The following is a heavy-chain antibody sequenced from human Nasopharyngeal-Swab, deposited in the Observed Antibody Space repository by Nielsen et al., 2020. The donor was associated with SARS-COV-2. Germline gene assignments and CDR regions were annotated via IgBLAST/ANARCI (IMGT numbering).Heavy chain of an antibody. CDR1: GGSISSYY. J-gene: IGHJ5*02. Sequence: SETVLTCTVSGGSISSYYWTWIRQPPGKGLEWIGYIYYSGSTNYNPSLKSRVTISVDTSKNQFSLRLSSLTAADTAVYYCARIELRYFDGVVSNGWFDPWGQGTLVTVSS. V-gene: IGHV4-59*01. D-gene: IGHD3-9*01. CDR2: IYYSGST. CDR3: ARIELRYFDGVVSNGWFDP.